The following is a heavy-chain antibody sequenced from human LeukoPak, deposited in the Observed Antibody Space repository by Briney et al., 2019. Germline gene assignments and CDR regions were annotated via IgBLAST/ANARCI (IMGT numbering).Heavy chain of an antibody. CDR3: ARDTCGCGSGWHLYWYFDL. CDR2: ISSNGGSI. J-gene: IGHJ2*01. V-gene: IGHV3-64*01. D-gene: IGHD6-19*01. CDR1: GFTFSDHA. Sequence: GGSLRLSCAASGFTFSDHAMHWVRQAPGKELEYVSAISSNGGSIHYANSVKGRFTISRDNFKNTLYLQMDSLRAEDMAVYYCARDTCGCGSGWHLYWYFDLWGRGTLVTVSS.